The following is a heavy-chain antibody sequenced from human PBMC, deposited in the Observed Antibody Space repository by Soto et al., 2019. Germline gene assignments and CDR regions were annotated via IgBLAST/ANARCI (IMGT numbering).Heavy chain of an antibody. D-gene: IGHD3-10*01. Sequence: GGSLRLSCAASGFTFSSYAMSWVRQAPGKGLEWVSAISGSGGSTYYADSVKGRFTISRDNSKNTLYLQMNSLRAEDTAVYYCAKANYYGSGSYYNVRYYFDYWGQGTLVTVSS. CDR3: AKANYYGSGSYYNVRYYFDY. J-gene: IGHJ4*02. V-gene: IGHV3-23*01. CDR2: ISGSGGST. CDR1: GFTFSSYA.